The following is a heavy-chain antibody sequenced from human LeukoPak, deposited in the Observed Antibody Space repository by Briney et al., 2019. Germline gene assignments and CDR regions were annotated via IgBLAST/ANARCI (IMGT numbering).Heavy chain of an antibody. CDR3: ARDGSASSSWYSNYFDY. CDR1: GYTFTSYY. CDR2: INPSGGST. D-gene: IGHD6-13*01. J-gene: IGHJ4*02. V-gene: IGHV1-46*01. Sequence: ASVKVSCKASGYTFTSYYMHWVRQAPGQGLEWMGIINPSGGSTSYAQKFQGRVTMTRDTSTSTVHMELSSLRSEDTAVYYCARDGSASSSWYSNYFDYWGQGTLVTVSS.